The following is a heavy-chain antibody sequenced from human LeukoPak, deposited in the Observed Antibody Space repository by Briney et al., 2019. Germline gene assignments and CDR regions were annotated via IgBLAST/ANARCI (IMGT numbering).Heavy chain of an antibody. J-gene: IGHJ3*02. V-gene: IGHV3-30*02. Sequence: PGGSLRLSCAASGFTSSSYGMHWVRQAPGKGLEWVAFIRYDGSNKYYADSVTGRFTISTDHSKNTLYLQMTSLRAEDTAVYYCGPQLPPWRAFDIWGQGTMVTVSS. D-gene: IGHD2-2*01. CDR1: GFTSSSYG. CDR3: GPQLPPWRAFDI. CDR2: IRYDGSNK.